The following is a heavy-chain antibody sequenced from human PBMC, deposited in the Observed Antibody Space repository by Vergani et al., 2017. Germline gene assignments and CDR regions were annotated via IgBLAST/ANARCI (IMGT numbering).Heavy chain of an antibody. V-gene: IGHV3-33*06. CDR2: IWYDGSNN. CDR3: AKDMAPDTLWHYFDY. J-gene: IGHJ4*02. Sequence: VQLVESGGGLVQPGRSLRLSCAASGFTFSSYGMHWVRQAPGKGLEWVAVIWYDGSNNYYADSVKDRFTISRDNSKNTLYLQMNSLRAEDTAVYWCAKDMAPDTLWHYFDYWGQGTLVTVSS. D-gene: IGHD5-18*01. CDR1: GFTFSSYG.